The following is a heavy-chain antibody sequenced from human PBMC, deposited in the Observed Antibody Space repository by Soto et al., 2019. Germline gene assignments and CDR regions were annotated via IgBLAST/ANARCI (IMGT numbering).Heavy chain of an antibody. D-gene: IGHD2-15*01. J-gene: IGHJ4*02. V-gene: IGHV3-74*01. CDR2: ISNDGGST. CDR1: GFTFSDYW. CDR3: TRITKGVGAAGFDY. Sequence: EVYLVESGGGLVQPGGSLRLSCAASGFTFSDYWMHWVRQAPGKGLVWVSSISNDGGSTSYADSVKGRFTASRDNAKNTLYLQVSSLRAEDTAVYYCTRITKGVGAAGFDYWGQGTLVTVSS.